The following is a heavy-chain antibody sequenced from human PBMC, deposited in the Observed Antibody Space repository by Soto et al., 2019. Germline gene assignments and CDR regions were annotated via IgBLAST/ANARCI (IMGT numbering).Heavy chain of an antibody. CDR3: ARVAYYNDRGAFDI. J-gene: IGHJ3*02. CDR1: GFTFSSYE. Sequence: GGSLRLSCAASGFTFSSYEMNWVRQAPGKGLEWLSYISSSSSTIYYVDSVKGRFTISRDNAKNSLSLQMNSLRAEDTAVYYCARVAYYNDRGAFDIWGQGTMVTVSS. V-gene: IGHV3-48*03. D-gene: IGHD3-10*01. CDR2: ISSSSSTI.